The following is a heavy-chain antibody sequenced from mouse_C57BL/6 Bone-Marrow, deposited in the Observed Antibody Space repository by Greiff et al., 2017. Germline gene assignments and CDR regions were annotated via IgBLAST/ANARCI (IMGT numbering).Heavy chain of an antibody. V-gene: IGHV7-3*01. CDR2: IRNKANGYTT. CDR1: GFTFTDYY. J-gene: IGHJ2*01. Sequence: EVKLVESGGGLVQPGGSLSLSCAASGFTFTDYYMSWVRQPPGKALEWLGFIRNKANGYTTEYSASVKGRFTISRDNSQSILYLQMNALRAEDSATYYCARFTNWDFDYWGQGTTLTVSS. CDR3: ARFTNWDFDY. D-gene: IGHD4-1*01.